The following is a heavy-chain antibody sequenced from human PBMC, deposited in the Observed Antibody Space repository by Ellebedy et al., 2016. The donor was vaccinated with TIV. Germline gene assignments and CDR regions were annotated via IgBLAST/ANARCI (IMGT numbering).Heavy chain of an antibody. J-gene: IGHJ4*02. Sequence: AASVKVSCKASGYTFTSYYMHWVRQAPGQGLEWMGIINPSGGSTNYAQKFQGRVTITADKSTSTAYLELSSLRSEDTAVYSCARLTYDRYWGQGTLVTVSS. CDR1: GYTFTSYY. D-gene: IGHD3-9*01. CDR3: ARLTYDRY. CDR2: INPSGGST. V-gene: IGHV1-46*01.